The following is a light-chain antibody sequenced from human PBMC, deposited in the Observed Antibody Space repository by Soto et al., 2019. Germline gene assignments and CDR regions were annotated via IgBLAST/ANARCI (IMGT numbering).Light chain of an antibody. Sequence: QRNHSASTVASNIGGRATITCRASQSISRWFAWYQQKPGEAPKLLIYATSSLEDGLPSRFTCSGSGGEFSLTIPSLQPEDFPSYYCEPDKDAWRFAPGTKL. CDR1: QSISRW. CDR2: ATS. J-gene: IGKJ1*01. CDR3: EPDKDAWR. V-gene: IGKV1-5*03.